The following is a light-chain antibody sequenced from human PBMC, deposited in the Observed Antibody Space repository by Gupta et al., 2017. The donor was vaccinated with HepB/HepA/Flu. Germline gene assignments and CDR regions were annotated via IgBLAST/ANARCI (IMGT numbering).Light chain of an antibody. CDR1: QNIFNY. CDR3: QQSSSTSLT. Sequence: DIHMTQSPSSLSASVGARITITCRASQNIFNYLNWYQQKPGKAPKVLIYGAFNLQSGVPSRFSGSGSGTDFTLTISSLQPEDFATYYCQQSSSTSLTFGQGTRLEI. J-gene: IGKJ5*01. V-gene: IGKV1-39*01. CDR2: GAF.